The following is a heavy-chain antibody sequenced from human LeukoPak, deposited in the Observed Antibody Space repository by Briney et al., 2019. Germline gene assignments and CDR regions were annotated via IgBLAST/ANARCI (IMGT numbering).Heavy chain of an antibody. CDR2: IYYSGST. CDR1: GCSISSYY. J-gene: IGHJ5*02. Sequence: MSSETLSLTCTVSGCSISSYYWSWIRQPPGKGLEWIGYIYYSGSTNYNPSLKSRLTISIDTSKNQFSLKLSSVTAADTAVYYCARDACGGDCYLNWFDPWGQGTLVTVSS. CDR3: ARDACGGDCYLNWFDP. D-gene: IGHD2-21*01. V-gene: IGHV4-59*12.